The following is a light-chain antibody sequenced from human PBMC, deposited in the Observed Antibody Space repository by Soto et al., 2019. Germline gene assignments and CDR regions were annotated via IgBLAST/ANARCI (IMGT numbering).Light chain of an antibody. J-gene: IGLJ2*01. V-gene: IGLV4-69*01. CDR1: SGHSSYA. CDR3: QTWGTGIQV. CDR2: LNSDGSH. Sequence: QLVLTQSPSASASLGASVKLTCTLSSGHSSYAIAWHQQQPEKGPRYLMKLNSDGSHSKGDGIPDRFSGSSSGDERYLTISSLQSEDEADYYCQTWGTGIQVFGGGTTLTVL.